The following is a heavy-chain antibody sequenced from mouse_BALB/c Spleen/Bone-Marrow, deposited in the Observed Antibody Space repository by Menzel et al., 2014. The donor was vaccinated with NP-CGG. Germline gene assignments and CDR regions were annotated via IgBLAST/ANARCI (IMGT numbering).Heavy chain of an antibody. CDR1: GYIFTDYY. Sequence: SGPELVKPGASVKMSCKASGYIFTDYYMKWVSHGKSLEWIGDINPINGDTFYSQKFKGKATLTVDRSSSTAYMQLDSLTSEDSAVYYCAMGVRLYWYFDVWGAGTTVTVSS. V-gene: IGHV1-26*01. CDR3: AMGVRLYWYFDV. CDR2: INPINGDT. J-gene: IGHJ1*01. D-gene: IGHD2-3*01.